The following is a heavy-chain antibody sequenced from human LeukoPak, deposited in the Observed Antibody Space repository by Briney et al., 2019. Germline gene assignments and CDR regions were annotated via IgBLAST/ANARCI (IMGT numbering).Heavy chain of an antibody. CDR1: GFTVSSNY. D-gene: IGHD5-12*01. J-gene: IGHJ6*02. CDR3: TAWTIVATRYYYYGMDV. Sequence: PGGSLRLSCAASGFTVSSNYMSWVRQAPGKGLEWVGRIKSKTDGGTADYAAPVKGRFTISRDDAKNTLDLQMNSLKTEDTAVYYCTAWTIVATRYYYYGMDVWGQGTTVTVSS. V-gene: IGHV3-15*01. CDR2: IKSKTDGGTA.